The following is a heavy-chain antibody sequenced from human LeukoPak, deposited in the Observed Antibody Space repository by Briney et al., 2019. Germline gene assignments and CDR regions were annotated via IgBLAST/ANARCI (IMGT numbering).Heavy chain of an antibody. D-gene: IGHD6-13*01. Sequence: ASVKVSCKASGYTFTGYYMHWVRQAPGQGHEWMGWINPNSGGTNYAQKFQGRVTMTRDTSISTAYMELSRLRSDDTAVYYCARDQSISSSWYWDFQHWGQGTLVTVSS. CDR3: ARDQSISSSWYWDFQH. CDR2: INPNSGGT. J-gene: IGHJ1*01. CDR1: GYTFTGYY. V-gene: IGHV1-2*02.